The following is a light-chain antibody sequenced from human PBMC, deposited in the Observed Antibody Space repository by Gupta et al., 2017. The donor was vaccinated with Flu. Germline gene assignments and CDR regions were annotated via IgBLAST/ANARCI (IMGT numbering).Light chain of an antibody. CDR2: GAS. CDR1: QTVSTN. J-gene: IGKJ1*01. V-gene: IGKV3-15*01. Sequence: PATLSVAPGDRATLSCRASQTVSTNLAWYQHKPGQAPRLLIYGASTSATGFPARFSGSGSGTEFTLTISSLQSEDFATYYCHQYNNWPETFGQGTKVEIK. CDR3: HQYNNWPET.